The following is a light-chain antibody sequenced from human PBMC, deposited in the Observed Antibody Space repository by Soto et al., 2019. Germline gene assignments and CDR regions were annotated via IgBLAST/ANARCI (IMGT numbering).Light chain of an antibody. CDR1: RSLNQY. CDR3: QQYNSWPPLT. CDR2: DAS. Sequence: EVVMTQSPATLSVSPGERATLSCRASRSLNQYLAWYRQRPGQAPRLLIYDASTRAAGVAARFSGSGSGTDFTLTISSLQSEDVAVYYCQQYNSWPPLTFGGGTKVEI. V-gene: IGKV3-15*01. J-gene: IGKJ4*01.